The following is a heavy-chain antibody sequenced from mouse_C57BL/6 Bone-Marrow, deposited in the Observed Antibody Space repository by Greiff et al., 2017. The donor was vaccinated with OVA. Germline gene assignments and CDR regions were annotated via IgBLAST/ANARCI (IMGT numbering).Heavy chain of an antibody. D-gene: IGHD6-5*01. CDR3: ATIAYPQFAY. CDR2: IDPSDSYT. V-gene: IGHV1-69*01. Sequence: QVQLQQSGAELVMPGASVKLSCKASGYTFTSYWMHWVKQRPGQGLEWIGEIDPSDSYTNYNQKFKGKSTLTVDKSSSTAYMQLSSLTSEDSAVYYCATIAYPQFAYWGQGTLVTVSA. J-gene: IGHJ3*01. CDR1: GYTFTSYW.